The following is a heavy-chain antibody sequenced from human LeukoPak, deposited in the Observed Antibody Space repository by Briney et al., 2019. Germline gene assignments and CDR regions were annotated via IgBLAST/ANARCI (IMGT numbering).Heavy chain of an antibody. J-gene: IGHJ4*02. CDR3: TRTFGSGNYQPDFDY. V-gene: IGHV3-30*02. D-gene: IGHD1-26*01. CDR1: GFTFSSYG. Sequence: GGSLRLSCAPSGFTFSSYGMHWVRQAPGKGLEWVAFIRYDGSNKYYADSVKGRFTTSRDNSKNTLYLHVNSLRPEDTAVYYCTRTFGSGNYQPDFDYWGQGTLVTVSS. CDR2: IRYDGSNK.